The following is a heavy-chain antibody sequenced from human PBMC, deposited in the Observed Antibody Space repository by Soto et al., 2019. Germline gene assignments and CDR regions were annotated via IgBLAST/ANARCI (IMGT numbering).Heavy chain of an antibody. J-gene: IGHJ4*02. Sequence: PGGSLRLSCASSGVTFAVYAMPWVRQNTGKGLEWVSSISWNSGSIGYAHSVEGRFTISRDNAKNSLYLQMNSLRAEDTALYYCAREKGVAAADSFDSWGQGTLVTVSS. V-gene: IGHV3-9*01. CDR2: ISWNSGSI. CDR1: GVTFAVYA. D-gene: IGHD2-15*01. CDR3: AREKGVAAADSFDS.